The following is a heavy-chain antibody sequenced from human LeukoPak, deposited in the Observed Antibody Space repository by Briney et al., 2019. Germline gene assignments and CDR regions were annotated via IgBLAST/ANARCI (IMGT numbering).Heavy chain of an antibody. CDR3: ARQGDSGTMDYYYYGMDV. CDR1: GYSFTSYW. J-gene: IGHJ6*04. D-gene: IGHD3-10*01. Sequence: GESLKISCKGSGYSFTSYWIGWVRQMPGKGLEWMGIIYPGDSDTRYSPSFQGQVTISADKSISTAYLQWSSLKASDTAMYYCARQGDSGTMDYYYYGMDVWGKGTTVTVSS. CDR2: IYPGDSDT. V-gene: IGHV5-51*01.